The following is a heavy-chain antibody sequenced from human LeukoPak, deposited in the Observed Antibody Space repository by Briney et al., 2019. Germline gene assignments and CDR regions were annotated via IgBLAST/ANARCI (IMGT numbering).Heavy chain of an antibody. CDR3: ARSGDIVATIGGY. CDR2: IYYSGST. V-gene: IGHV4-59*12. J-gene: IGHJ4*02. CDR1: RGSISSYY. Sequence: SETLSLTCTVSRGSISSYYWSWIRQPPGKGLEWIGYIYYSGSTNYNPSLKSRVTISVDTSKNQFSLKLGSVTAADTAVYYCARSGDIVATIGGYWGQGTLVAVSS. D-gene: IGHD5-12*01.